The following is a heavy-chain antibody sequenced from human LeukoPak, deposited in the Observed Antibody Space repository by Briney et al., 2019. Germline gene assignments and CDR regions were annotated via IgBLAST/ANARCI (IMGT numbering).Heavy chain of an antibody. J-gene: IGHJ3*02. CDR1: GYTFTSYA. CDR3: ARATYYYDSSGYSHDAFDI. Sequence: ASVKVSCKASGYTFTSYAMHWVRQAPGQRLEWMGWINAGNGNTKYSQEFQGRVTITRDTSASTAYMELSSLRSEDMAVYYCARATYYYDSSGYSHDAFDIWGQGTMVTVSS. V-gene: IGHV1-3*03. CDR2: INAGNGNT. D-gene: IGHD3-22*01.